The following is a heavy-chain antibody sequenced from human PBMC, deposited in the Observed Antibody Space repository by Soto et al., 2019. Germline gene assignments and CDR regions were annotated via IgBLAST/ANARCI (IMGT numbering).Heavy chain of an antibody. CDR3: ARDSGITIFGVDPFDY. CDR2: IYSGGST. J-gene: IGHJ4*02. Sequence: PGGSLRLSCAASGFTVSSNYMSWVRQAPGKGLEWVSVIYSGGSTYYADSVKGRFTISRDNSKNTLYLQMNSLRAEDTAVYYCARDSGITIFGVDPFDYWGQGTLVTVSS. CDR1: GFTVSSNY. V-gene: IGHV3-66*01. D-gene: IGHD3-3*01.